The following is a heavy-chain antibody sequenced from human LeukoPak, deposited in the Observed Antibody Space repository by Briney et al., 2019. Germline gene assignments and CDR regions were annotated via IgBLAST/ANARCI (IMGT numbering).Heavy chain of an antibody. CDR3: ARAPIVGARRDFDY. CDR2: INHSGST. V-gene: IGHV4-34*01. Sequence: SETLSLTCTVSGGSISSYYWSWIRQPPGKGLEWIGEINHSGSTNYNPSLKSRVTISVDTSKNQFSLKLSSVTAADTAVYYCARAPIVGARRDFDYWGQGTLVTVSS. D-gene: IGHD1-26*01. CDR1: GGSISSYY. J-gene: IGHJ4*02.